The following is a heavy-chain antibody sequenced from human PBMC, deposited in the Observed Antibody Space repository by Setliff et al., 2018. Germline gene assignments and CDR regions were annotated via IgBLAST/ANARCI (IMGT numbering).Heavy chain of an antibody. CDR2: IGARNVQT. V-gene: IGHV1-18*04. D-gene: IGHD7-27*01. CDR3: ARRWETGDQDAYDI. CDR1: GYTFTTFG. J-gene: IGHJ3*02. Sequence: GASVKVSCKAFGYTFTTFGISWVRQGPGQGPEWMGWIGARNVQTKYAQKFQDRVTMTTDTSTSTGYMELRSLTSDDTAVYYCARRWETGDQDAYDIWGQGTMVTVSS.